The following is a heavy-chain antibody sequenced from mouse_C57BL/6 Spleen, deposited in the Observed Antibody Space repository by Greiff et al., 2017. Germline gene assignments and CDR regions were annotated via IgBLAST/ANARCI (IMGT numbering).Heavy chain of an antibody. Sequence: DVKLVESGGGLVKPGGSLKLSCAASGFTFSDYGMHWVRQAPEKGLEWVAYISSGSSTIYYADTVKGRFTISRDNAKNTLFLQMTSLRSEDTAMDYCASEFYAMDYWGQGTSVTVSS. J-gene: IGHJ4*01. V-gene: IGHV5-17*01. CDR3: ASEFYAMDY. CDR2: ISSGSSTI. CDR1: GFTFSDYG.